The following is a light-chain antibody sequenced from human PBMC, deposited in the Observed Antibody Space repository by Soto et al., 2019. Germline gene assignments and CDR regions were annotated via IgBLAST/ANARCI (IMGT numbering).Light chain of an antibody. Sequence: QSVLPQPHSVSGAPGQRVTISCTGSSSNIGAGYDVHWYQQLPGTAPKVLIYGNSNRPSGVPDRFSGSKSGTSASLAITGLQAEDEADYYCQSYDSSLSVWVFGGGTKLTVL. CDR2: GNS. CDR3: QSYDSSLSVWV. CDR1: SSNIGAGYD. V-gene: IGLV1-40*01. J-gene: IGLJ3*02.